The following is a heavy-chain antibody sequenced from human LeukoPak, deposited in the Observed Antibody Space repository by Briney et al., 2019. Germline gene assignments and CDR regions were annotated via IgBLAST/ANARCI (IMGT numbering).Heavy chain of an antibody. Sequence: GGSLRLSCAASGFTFSSYGMHWVRQAPGKGLEWVAVISYDGSNKYYADSVKGRFTISTDNSKNTLYLQMNSLRAEDTAVYYCAKDGGYSYGFDYWGQGTLVTVSS. D-gene: IGHD5-18*01. J-gene: IGHJ4*02. CDR1: GFTFSSYG. CDR2: ISYDGSNK. CDR3: AKDGGYSYGFDY. V-gene: IGHV3-30*18.